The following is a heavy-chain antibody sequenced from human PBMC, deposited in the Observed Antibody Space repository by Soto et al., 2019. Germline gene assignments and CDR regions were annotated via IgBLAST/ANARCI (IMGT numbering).Heavy chain of an antibody. D-gene: IGHD3-9*01. CDR3: AKPVSRPPDYDILTGYYFVGDY. CDR1: GFTFSSYA. V-gene: IGHV3-23*01. J-gene: IGHJ4*02. CDR2: ISGSGGST. Sequence: GGSLRLSCAASGFTFSSYAMSWVRQAPGKGLEWVSAISGSGGSTYYADSVKGRFTISRDNSKNTLYLQMNSLRAEDTAVYYCAKPVSRPPDYDILTGYYFVGDYWGQGTLVTVSS.